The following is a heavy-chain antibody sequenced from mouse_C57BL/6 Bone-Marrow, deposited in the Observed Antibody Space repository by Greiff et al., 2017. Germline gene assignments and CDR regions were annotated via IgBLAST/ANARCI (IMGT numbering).Heavy chain of an antibody. Sequence: QVQLQQPGAELVKPGASVKLSCKASGYTFTSYWMHWVKQRPGQGLEWIGMIHPNSGSTNYNEKFKSKATLTVDKSSSTAYMQLSSLTSEDSAVXYCARRGNGWYGIDYWGQGTSVTVSS. J-gene: IGHJ4*01. CDR3: ARRGNGWYGIDY. D-gene: IGHD1-1*02. CDR1: GYTFTSYW. V-gene: IGHV1-64*01. CDR2: IHPNSGST.